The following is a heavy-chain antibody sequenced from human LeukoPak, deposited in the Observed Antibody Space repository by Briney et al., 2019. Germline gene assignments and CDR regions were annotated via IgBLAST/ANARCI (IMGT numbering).Heavy chain of an antibody. Sequence: GGSLKLSCAASGFTFSTYAMSWVRQAPGKGLEWVSAISGSGSSTYYADSVKGRFTISRDNSKNTLYLQMNSLRAEDTAVYYCAKERSMSSSTLLVGDYWGQGILVTVSS. J-gene: IGHJ4*02. D-gene: IGHD2-2*01. V-gene: IGHV3-23*01. CDR3: AKERSMSSSTLLVGDY. CDR1: GFTFSTYA. CDR2: ISGSGSST.